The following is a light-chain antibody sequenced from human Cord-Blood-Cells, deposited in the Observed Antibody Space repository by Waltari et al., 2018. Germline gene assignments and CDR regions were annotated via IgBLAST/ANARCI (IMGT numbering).Light chain of an antibody. Sequence: IVLTQPPATLSLSPAERATVPCIASQSVSSYLAWYQQKPGQAPRLLIYDASNRATGIPARFSGSGSGTDFTLTISSLEPEDFAVYYCQQRSNWPPLTFGGGTKVEIK. J-gene: IGKJ4*01. CDR3: QQRSNWPPLT. CDR1: QSVSSY. CDR2: DAS. V-gene: IGKV3-11*01.